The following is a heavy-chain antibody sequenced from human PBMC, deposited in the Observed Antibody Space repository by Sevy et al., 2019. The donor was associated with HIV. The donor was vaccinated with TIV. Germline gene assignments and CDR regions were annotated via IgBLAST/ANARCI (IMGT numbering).Heavy chain of an antibody. Sequence: ASVKVSCKASGGTFSSYAISWVRQAPGQGLEWMGGIIPILGIANYAQKFQGRVTITADKSTSTAYMELSSLRSEDTDVYYCARAPGGLLADDQFDYWGQGTLVTVSS. J-gene: IGHJ4*02. D-gene: IGHD3-10*01. CDR3: ARAPGGLLADDQFDY. V-gene: IGHV1-69*10. CDR2: IIPILGIA. CDR1: GGTFSSYA.